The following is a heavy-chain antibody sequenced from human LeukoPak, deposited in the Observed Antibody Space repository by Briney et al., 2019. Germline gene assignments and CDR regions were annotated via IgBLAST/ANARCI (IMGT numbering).Heavy chain of an antibody. CDR1: GFTFSSHW. J-gene: IGHJ4*02. D-gene: IGHD2-2*01. V-gene: IGHV3-74*01. Sequence: PGGSQRLSCAASGFTFSSHWMHWVRQAPGKGLVWVSRINSDGSSTIYADSVKGRFTISRDNAKNTLYLQMNSLGAEDTAVYYCARRPDCSSTSCPVDYWGQGTLVTVSS. CDR3: ARRPDCSSTSCPVDY. CDR2: INSDGSST.